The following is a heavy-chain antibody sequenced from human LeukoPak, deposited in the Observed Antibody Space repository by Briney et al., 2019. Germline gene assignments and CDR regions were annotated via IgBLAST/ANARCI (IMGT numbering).Heavy chain of an antibody. CDR2: INPNSGGT. Sequence: ASVKVSCKASGYTFTGYYMHWVRQAPGQGREWMGWINPNSGGTNYAQKFQGRVTMTRDTSISTAYVELSRLRSDDTAVYYCARTNILTGYRPFYFDYWGQGTLVTVSS. CDR3: ARTNILTGYRPFYFDY. V-gene: IGHV1-2*02. J-gene: IGHJ4*02. D-gene: IGHD3-9*01. CDR1: GYTFTGYY.